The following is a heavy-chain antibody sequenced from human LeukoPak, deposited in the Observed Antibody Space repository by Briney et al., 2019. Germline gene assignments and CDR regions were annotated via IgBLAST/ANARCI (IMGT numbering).Heavy chain of an antibody. CDR2: IKQDGSEK. V-gene: IGHV3-7*01. CDR1: GFTFSSYR. CDR3: ARARIAADYYYYYMDV. J-gene: IGHJ6*03. Sequence: GGSLRLSCAASGFTFSSYRMSWVRQAPGKGLEWVANIKQDGSEKYYVDSVKGRFTISRDNAKNSLYLQMNSLRAEDTAVYYCARARIAADYYYYYMDVWGKGTTVTVSS. D-gene: IGHD6-6*01.